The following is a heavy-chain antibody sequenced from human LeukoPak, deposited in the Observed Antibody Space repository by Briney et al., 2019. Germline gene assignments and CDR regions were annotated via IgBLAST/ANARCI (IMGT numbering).Heavy chain of an antibody. J-gene: IGHJ4*02. Sequence: GGSLRLSCAASGFTCSDYYMSGIRQAPGKGLEWVSYISSSSRYTNYADSVKGRFTISRDNAQNSLYLQMNSLRAEDTAVYYCARDPGYWGQGTLVTVSS. D-gene: IGHD1-1*01. CDR3: ARDPGY. CDR1: GFTCSDYY. CDR2: ISSSSRYT. V-gene: IGHV3-11*05.